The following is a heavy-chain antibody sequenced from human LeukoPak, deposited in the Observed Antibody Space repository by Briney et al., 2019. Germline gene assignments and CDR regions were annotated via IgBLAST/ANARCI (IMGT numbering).Heavy chain of an antibody. CDR2: INSDGSST. CDR3: ARTSIAVAGLKY. V-gene: IGHV3-74*01. D-gene: IGHD6-19*01. J-gene: IGHJ4*02. Sequence: GGSLGLSCAASGFTFSSYWMHWVRQAPGKGLVWVSRINSDGSSTSYADSVKGRFTISRDNAKNTLYLQMNSLRAEDTAVYYCARTSIAVAGLKYWGQGTLVTVSS. CDR1: GFTFSSYW.